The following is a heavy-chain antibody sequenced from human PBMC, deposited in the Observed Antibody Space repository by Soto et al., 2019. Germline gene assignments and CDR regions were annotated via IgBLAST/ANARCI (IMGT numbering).Heavy chain of an antibody. Sequence: QVQLVQSGAEVKKPGSSVKVSCKASGGTFSSYAISWVRQAPGQGLEWMGGIIRISGTANYAQKFQGRVTITADESTSTAYMELSSLRSEDTAVYYWARSQGSSTSLEIYYYYYYGMDVWGQGTTVTVSS. CDR3: ARSQGSSTSLEIYYYYYYGMDV. CDR1: GGTFSSYA. D-gene: IGHD2-2*01. CDR2: IIRISGTA. V-gene: IGHV1-69*01. J-gene: IGHJ6*02.